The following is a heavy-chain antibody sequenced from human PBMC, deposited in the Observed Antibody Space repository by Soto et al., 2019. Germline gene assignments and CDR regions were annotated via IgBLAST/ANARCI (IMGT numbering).Heavy chain of an antibody. CDR2: IIPTFGTA. CDR3: ARAHGATAYYYYGMDV. CDR1: GGTFSSYA. Sequence: GASVKVSCKASGGTFSSYAISWVRQAPGQGLEWMGGIIPTFGTANYAQKFQGRVTITADESTSTAYMELSSLRSEDTAVYYCARAHGATAYYYYGMDVWGQGTTVTVSS. D-gene: IGHD1-26*01. V-gene: IGHV1-69*13. J-gene: IGHJ6*02.